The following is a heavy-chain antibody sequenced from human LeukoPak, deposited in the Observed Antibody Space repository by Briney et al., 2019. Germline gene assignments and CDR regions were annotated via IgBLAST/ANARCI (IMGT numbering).Heavy chain of an antibody. Sequence: GESLKISCKGSRYSFTSYWIGWVRQMPGKGLGWMGIIYPGDSDPRYSPSFQGQVTISADKSISTAYLQWGSLKASDTAMYYCARRSGRFLNWFDPWGQGTLVTVSS. V-gene: IGHV5-51*01. J-gene: IGHJ5*02. CDR1: RYSFTSYW. D-gene: IGHD1-26*01. CDR2: IYPGDSDP. CDR3: ARRSGRFLNWFDP.